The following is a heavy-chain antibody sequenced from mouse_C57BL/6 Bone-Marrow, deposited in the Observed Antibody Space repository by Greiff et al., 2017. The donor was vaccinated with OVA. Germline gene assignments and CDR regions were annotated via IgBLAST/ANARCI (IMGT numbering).Heavy chain of an antibody. Sequence: QVQLQQPGAELVRPGTSVKLSCKASGYTFTNYWMHWVTQRPGPGLEWIGVIAPSDSYINYNQKFKGRATLTVDTSSSTAYMHLSSLTSEDSAVYYCAHYGSRLYLHYWGQGTSLTVSS. CDR1: GYTFTNYW. CDR2: IAPSDSYI. J-gene: IGHJ2*02. CDR3: AHYGSRLYLHY. V-gene: IGHV1-59*01. D-gene: IGHD1-1*01.